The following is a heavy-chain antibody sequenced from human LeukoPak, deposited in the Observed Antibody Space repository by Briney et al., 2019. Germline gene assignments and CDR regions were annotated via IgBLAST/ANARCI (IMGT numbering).Heavy chain of an antibody. CDR2: VSFDGSNE. V-gene: IGHV3-30*03. J-gene: IGHJ6*02. CDR1: GFTFSSYG. CDR3: AREEHDYVWGSYRYYYYYGIDV. D-gene: IGHD3-16*02. Sequence: GGSLRLSCAASGFTFSSYGMHWVRQTPGRGLEWVSFVSFDGSNEFYADSLKGRFTISRDNSKDTLYLQMDSLRAEDTALYYCAREEHDYVWGSYRYYYYYGIDVWGQGTTVTVSS.